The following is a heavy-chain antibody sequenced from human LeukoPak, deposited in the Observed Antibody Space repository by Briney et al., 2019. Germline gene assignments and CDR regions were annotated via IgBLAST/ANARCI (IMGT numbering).Heavy chain of an antibody. J-gene: IGHJ6*02. Sequence: GGSLRLSCAASGFTFSHFWMSWVRQAPGKGLEWVAYIKKTGSETYYVDSVKGRFTITRDNTRNSLFLQMYSLRAEDTAVYFCARGGGLDVWGQGATVTVSS. V-gene: IGHV3-7*04. CDR3: ARGGGLDV. CDR2: IKKTGSET. CDR1: GFTFSHFW.